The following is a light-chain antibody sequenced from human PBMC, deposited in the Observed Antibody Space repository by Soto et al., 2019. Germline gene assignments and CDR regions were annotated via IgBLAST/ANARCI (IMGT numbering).Light chain of an antibody. CDR1: QSIGSSY. Sequence: EGVFTQSPGTPSLSPGERATPPCRASQSIGSSYLAWYQQKPGQAPRLLIYGASSRATGIPDRFSGGGSGTDFSLTISRLDPEDFAVYYCQQYSSSPITFGQGTRLVIK. J-gene: IGKJ5*01. V-gene: IGKV3-20*01. CDR2: GAS. CDR3: QQYSSSPIT.